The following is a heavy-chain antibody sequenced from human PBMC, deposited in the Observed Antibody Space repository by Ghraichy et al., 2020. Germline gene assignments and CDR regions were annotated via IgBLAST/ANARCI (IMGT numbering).Heavy chain of an antibody. V-gene: IGHV3-23*01. Sequence: GGSLRLSCAASGLTINHYAMSWIRQAPGKGLEWVSSITGSGGSTYYADSVKGRFTISRDNSKNSLNLQMNSLGDEDTALYYCAKDFDQRNSGWEGYFDYWGQGTLVTVSS. CDR1: GLTINHYA. CDR2: ITGSGGST. J-gene: IGHJ4*02. D-gene: IGHD6-19*01. CDR3: AKDFDQRNSGWEGYFDY.